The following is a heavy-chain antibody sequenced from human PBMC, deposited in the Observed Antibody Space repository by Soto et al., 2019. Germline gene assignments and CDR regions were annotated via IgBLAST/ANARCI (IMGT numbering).Heavy chain of an antibody. V-gene: IGHV3-23*01. J-gene: IGHJ4*02. D-gene: IGHD3-22*01. CDR3: ARDYGYDSSGYHQPTYYFDY. CDR1: GFTFSSYA. Sequence: EVQLLESGGGLVQPGGSLRLSCAASGFTFSSYAMSWVRQAPGKGLEWVSAISGSGGSTYYADSVKGRFTISRDNSKNTLYLQMNSLRAEDTAVYYCARDYGYDSSGYHQPTYYFDYWGQGTLVTVSS. CDR2: ISGSGGST.